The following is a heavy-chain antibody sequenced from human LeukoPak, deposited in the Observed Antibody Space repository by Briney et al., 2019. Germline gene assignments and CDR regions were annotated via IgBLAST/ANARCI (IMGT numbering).Heavy chain of an antibody. CDR3: ARDPITGTHRAYYFDY. CDR2: INPNSGGT. Sequence: ASVKVSCKASGYTFTGYYMHWVRQAPGQGLEWMGWINPNSGGTNYAQKFQGRVTMTRDTSISTAYVELSRLRSDDTAVYYCARDPITGTHRAYYFDYWGQGTLVTVSS. V-gene: IGHV1-2*02. D-gene: IGHD1-7*01. J-gene: IGHJ4*02. CDR1: GYTFTGYY.